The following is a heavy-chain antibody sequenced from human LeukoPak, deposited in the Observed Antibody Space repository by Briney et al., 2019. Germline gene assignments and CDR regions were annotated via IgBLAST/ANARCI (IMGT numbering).Heavy chain of an antibody. V-gene: IGHV3-48*03. D-gene: IGHD2-2*01. Sequence: PGGSLRLSCAASGFTFSSYEMNWVRQAPGKRLEWVSYISSSGSTIYYADSVKGRFTISRDNAKNSLYLQMNSLRAEDTAVYYWARGWVPAAMGYWGQGTLVTVSS. CDR2: ISSSGSTI. CDR3: ARGWVPAAMGY. CDR1: GFTFSSYE. J-gene: IGHJ4*02.